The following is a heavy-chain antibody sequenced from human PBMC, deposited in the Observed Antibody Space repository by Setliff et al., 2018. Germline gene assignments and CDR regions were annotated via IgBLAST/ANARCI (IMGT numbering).Heavy chain of an antibody. V-gene: IGHV3-23*01. Sequence: PGGSLRLSCTTSGFTFFSYTMNWVRQAPGKGLEWVSVITSSGRDTYYTDSVKGRFTISRDNSDNTLYLQMNSLRAEDTAVYYCAKGVGNCRGGNCYSDAFDIWGQGTMVTVSS. CDR1: GFTFFSYT. CDR3: AKGVGNCRGGNCYSDAFDI. D-gene: IGHD2-15*01. CDR2: ITSSGRDT. J-gene: IGHJ3*02.